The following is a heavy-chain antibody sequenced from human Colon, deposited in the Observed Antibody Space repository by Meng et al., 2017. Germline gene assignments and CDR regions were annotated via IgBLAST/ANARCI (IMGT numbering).Heavy chain of an antibody. V-gene: IGHV4-4*02. CDR2: FFHTGRT. CDR1: GGSISSNW. Sequence: QVQLQEPGPGLVKPSGTLSLTCAVPGGSISSNWWSWVRQPPGKGLEWIGEFFHTGRTSYNPSIQSLVTISRDTPKNQFSLNLTSVTAADTAVYFCARGSGTLRHFDYWGQGTLVTVSS. D-gene: IGHD1-26*01. CDR3: ARGSGTLRHFDY. J-gene: IGHJ4*02.